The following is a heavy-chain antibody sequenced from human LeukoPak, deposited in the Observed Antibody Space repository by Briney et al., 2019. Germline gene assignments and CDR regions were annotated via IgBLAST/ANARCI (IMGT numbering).Heavy chain of an antibody. CDR1: GFTFSTNG. V-gene: IGHV3-21*01. CDR3: ARCGGGNPRWFDP. Sequence: GGPLRLSCAASGFTFSTNGRNWVRQAPGKGLEWVSSISSSSSYIYYSDSVKGRFTISRDNAKNSMYLQMNSLRAEDTAVYYCARCGGGNPRWFDPWGQGTLVTVSS. J-gene: IGHJ5*02. D-gene: IGHD4-23*01. CDR2: ISSSSSYI.